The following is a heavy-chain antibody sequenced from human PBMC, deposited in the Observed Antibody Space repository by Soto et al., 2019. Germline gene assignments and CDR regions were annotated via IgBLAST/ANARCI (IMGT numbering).Heavy chain of an antibody. CDR2: IYHTGDT. CDR1: SYSISSGFC. J-gene: IGHJ5*02. V-gene: IGHV4-38-2*02. Sequence: SETLSLTCVVTSYSISSGFCWAWIRQPPGKGLEWVGSIYHTGDTHYNPSLRSQVSMSVDTSKNQFSLRLTSLTAADTAVYFCARDTNSLDLWGRGILVTVSS. CDR3: ARDTNSLDL. D-gene: IGHD2-8*01.